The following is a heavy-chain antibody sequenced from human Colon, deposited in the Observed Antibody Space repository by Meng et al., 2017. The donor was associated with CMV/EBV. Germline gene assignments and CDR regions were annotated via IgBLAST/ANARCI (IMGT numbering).Heavy chain of an antibody. D-gene: IGHD1-26*01. Sequence: GGSLRLSCAASGFTFSNYAMFWVRQLPGMGLEWVAVISYDGSNTYYPESVKGRFTVSRDNSENTVHLQMNSLRKEDTALYFCARSQWEVLTDWGQGALVTVSS. CDR3: ARSQWEVLTD. CDR1: GFTFSNYA. V-gene: IGHV3-30*04. J-gene: IGHJ4*02. CDR2: ISYDGSNT.